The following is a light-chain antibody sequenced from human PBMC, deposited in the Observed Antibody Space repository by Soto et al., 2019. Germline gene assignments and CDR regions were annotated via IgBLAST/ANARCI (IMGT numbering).Light chain of an antibody. J-gene: IGKJ1*01. CDR3: QQYGSSPRT. Sequence: EIVLTQSPGTLSLSPGERATLSCRASQSVSSNFLAWYQQKPGQAPRLLIYDGSNRATGIPDRLSGSGSGTDITLTISRLEPEDFAVSSCQQYGSSPRTFGQGTKVDIK. CDR2: DGS. V-gene: IGKV3-20*01. CDR1: QSVSSNF.